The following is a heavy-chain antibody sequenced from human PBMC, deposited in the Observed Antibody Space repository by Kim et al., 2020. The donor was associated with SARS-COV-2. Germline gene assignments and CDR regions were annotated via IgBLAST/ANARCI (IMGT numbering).Heavy chain of an antibody. Sequence: SETLSLTCAVSGGSIINYYWSWIRQPPGKGLEWIGEINYSGSTNYNPSLKSRVTISVDTFKNQFSLRLSSVTAADTAVYYCARRGRRVGGVGAVD. V-gene: IGHV4-34*01. J-gene: IGHJ4*01. D-gene: IGHD2-8*02. CDR2: INYSGST. CDR1: GGSIINYY. CDR3: ARRGRRVGGVGAVD.